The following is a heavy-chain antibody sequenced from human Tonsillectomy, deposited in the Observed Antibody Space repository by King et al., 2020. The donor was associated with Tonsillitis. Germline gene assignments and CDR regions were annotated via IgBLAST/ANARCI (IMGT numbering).Heavy chain of an antibody. Sequence: VQLVESGGALVQPGGSLRLSCAASGFIFRNYWMTWVRQAPGRGLEWVANIRHDGTQKNFVDSVKGRFTISRDNAKNSLHLEMNSLRAEDTAGDYGGRGLNVCASGICYDAFDIWGQGTKVTVPS. J-gene: IGHJ3*02. D-gene: IGHD3-10*01. CDR1: GFIFRNYW. CDR3: GRGLNVCASGICYDAFDI. V-gene: IGHV3-7*03. CDR2: IRHDGTQK.